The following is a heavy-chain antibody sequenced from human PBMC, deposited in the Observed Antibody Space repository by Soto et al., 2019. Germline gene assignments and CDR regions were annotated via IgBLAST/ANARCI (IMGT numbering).Heavy chain of an antibody. V-gene: IGHV3-30*18. J-gene: IGHJ6*03. Sequence: GGSLRLSCAASGFTFSSYGMHWVRQAPGKGLEWVAVISYDGSNKYYADSVKGRFTISRDNSKNTLYLQMNSLRAEDTAVYYCAKDPEGVATYYMDVWGKGTTVTVSS. CDR3: AKDPEGVATYYMDV. D-gene: IGHD5-12*01. CDR2: ISYDGSNK. CDR1: GFTFSSYG.